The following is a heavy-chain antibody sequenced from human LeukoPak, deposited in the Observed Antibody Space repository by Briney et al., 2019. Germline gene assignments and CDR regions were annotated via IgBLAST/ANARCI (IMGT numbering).Heavy chain of an antibody. J-gene: IGHJ4*02. CDR2: ISGSGGST. CDR1: GFTFSSSA. V-gene: IGHV3-23*01. Sequence: GGSLRLSCAASGFTFSSSAMSWVRQAPGKGLEWVSAISGSGGSTYYADSVKGRFTISRDNSKNTLYLQMNSLRAEDTAVYYCAKGRDGYNSYLFDYWGQGTLVTVSS. D-gene: IGHD5-24*01. CDR3: AKGRDGYNSYLFDY.